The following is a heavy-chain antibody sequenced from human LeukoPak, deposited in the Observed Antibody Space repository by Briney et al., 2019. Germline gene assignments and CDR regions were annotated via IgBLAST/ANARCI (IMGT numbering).Heavy chain of an antibody. V-gene: IGHV4-31*03. D-gene: IGHD2-2*01. Sequence: SETLSLTCTVSGGSISSGGYYWSWISQHPGKGLEWIGYIYYSGSTYYNPSLKSRVTISVDTSKNQFSLKLSSVTAADTAVYYCASGLVPAAPALFDYWGQGTLVTVSS. CDR3: ASGLVPAAPALFDY. CDR1: GGSISSGGYY. CDR2: IYYSGST. J-gene: IGHJ4*02.